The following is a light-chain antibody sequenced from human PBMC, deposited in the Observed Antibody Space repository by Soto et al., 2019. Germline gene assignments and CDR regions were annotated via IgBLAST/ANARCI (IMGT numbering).Light chain of an antibody. CDR1: QRISSS. V-gene: IGKV1-39*01. J-gene: IGKJ1*01. CDR2: AAS. CDR3: QQSYSTPRT. Sequence: DIQLTQSPSSLSASVGDRVTITCRSSQRISSSLNWYQHKPGKAPKLLIYAASSLQSGVPSRFSGSGSGTDFTLTINSLQPDDFATYYCQQSYSTPRTFGQGTKVDIK.